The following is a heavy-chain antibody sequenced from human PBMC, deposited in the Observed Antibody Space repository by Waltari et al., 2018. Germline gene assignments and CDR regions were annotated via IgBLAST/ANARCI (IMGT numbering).Heavy chain of an antibody. CDR1: GESFFGYY. D-gene: IGHD6-13*01. V-gene: IGHV4-34*01. J-gene: IGHJ4*02. CDR2: IHHSGSI. Sequence: QMQLQQWGAGLLKPSETLSLTCAVSGESFFGYYWNWIRQPPGGGLAWIGEIHHSGSINYNPSLESGVTISQDMSKNQFSLKLTSVTAADTAVYYCVRGKMYSRPYFDYWGQGTLVTVSS. CDR3: VRGKMYSRPYFDY.